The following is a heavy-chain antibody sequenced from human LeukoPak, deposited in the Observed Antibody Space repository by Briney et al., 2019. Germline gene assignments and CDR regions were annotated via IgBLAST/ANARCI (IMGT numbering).Heavy chain of an antibody. CDR3: ARGLDTISGLVIIPYIYFDP. D-gene: IGHD3-3*01. CDR1: GYSISSGYY. Sequence: PSETLSLTCAVSGYSISSGYYWGWIRPPPGKGLEWIGSIYHSGNTYYNPSLKSRVTLSVDTSKNQFSLKLSSVTAADTAVYYCARGLDTISGLVIIPYIYFDPGGQGALVTVSS. V-gene: IGHV4-38-2*01. J-gene: IGHJ5*02. CDR2: IYHSGNT.